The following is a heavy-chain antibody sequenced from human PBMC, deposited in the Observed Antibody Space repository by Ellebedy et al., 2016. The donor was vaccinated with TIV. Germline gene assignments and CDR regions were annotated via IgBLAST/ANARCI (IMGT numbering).Heavy chain of an antibody. Sequence: SVKVSXKASGGTFSSYAISWVRQAPGQGLEWMGGIIPIFGTANYAQKFQGRVTITADKSTSTAYMELSSLRSEDTAVYYCARDFGIMGIQLWKRIFDYWGQGTLVTVSS. CDR1: GGTFSSYA. D-gene: IGHD5-18*01. V-gene: IGHV1-69*06. CDR3: ARDFGIMGIQLWKRIFDY. J-gene: IGHJ4*02. CDR2: IIPIFGTA.